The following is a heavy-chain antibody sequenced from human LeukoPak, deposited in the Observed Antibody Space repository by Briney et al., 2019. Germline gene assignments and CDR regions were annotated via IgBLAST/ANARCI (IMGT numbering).Heavy chain of an antibody. CDR3: AREGITMVRGVFDH. V-gene: IGHV4-4*07. CDR2: IYTSGST. Sequence: SETLSLTCTVSGGSISSYYWSWIRQPAGKGLEWIGRIYTSGSTNYNPSLKSRVTMSVDTSKNQFSLKLSSVTAADTAVYYCAREGITMVRGVFDHWGQGTLVTVSS. J-gene: IGHJ4*02. D-gene: IGHD3-10*01. CDR1: GGSISSYY.